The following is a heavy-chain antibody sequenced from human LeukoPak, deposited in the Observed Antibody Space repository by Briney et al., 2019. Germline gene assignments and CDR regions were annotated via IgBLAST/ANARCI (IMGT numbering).Heavy chain of an antibody. CDR2: IYASGST. V-gene: IGHV4-4*07. Sequence: PSETLSLTCTVSGGSISSYYWSWIRQPAGKGLEWIGRIYASGSTNYNPSLKGRVTMSVDTSKNQFSLQLSSVTAADTAVYYCARVFVGSSWLFDYWGQGTLVTVSS. J-gene: IGHJ4*02. D-gene: IGHD6-13*01. CDR1: GGSISSYY. CDR3: ARVFVGSSWLFDY.